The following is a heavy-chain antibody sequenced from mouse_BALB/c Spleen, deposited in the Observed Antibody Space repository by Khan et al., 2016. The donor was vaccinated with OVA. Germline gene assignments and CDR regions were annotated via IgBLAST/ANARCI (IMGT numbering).Heavy chain of an antibody. CDR1: GYSFTSYY. D-gene: IGHD2-2*01. CDR2: VDPFSGGT. Sequence: EVQLQQSGPELMKPGASVKISCKASGYSFTSYYIHWVKQSPGKSLEWIGYVDPFSGGTTYNQKFKGKATLTVDKSSSTAYIHSSNLTSEDSAVYYCTRHGYVAWFTYWGQGTLVTVSA. V-gene: IGHV1S135*01. J-gene: IGHJ3*01. CDR3: TRHGYVAWFTY.